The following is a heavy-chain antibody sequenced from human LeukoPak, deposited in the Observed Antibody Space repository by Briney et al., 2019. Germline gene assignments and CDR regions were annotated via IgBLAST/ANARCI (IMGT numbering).Heavy chain of an antibody. Sequence: GGSLRLSCAASGFSVSSNYMSWVRQAPGKGLEWVSVIYSGGSTYYADSVKGRFTISRDNSKNTLYLQMNSLRAEDTAVYYCARVDWMIGAFDIWGQGTMVTVSS. V-gene: IGHV3-66*01. J-gene: IGHJ3*02. CDR2: IYSGGST. D-gene: IGHD3-22*01. CDR3: ARVDWMIGAFDI. CDR1: GFSVSSNY.